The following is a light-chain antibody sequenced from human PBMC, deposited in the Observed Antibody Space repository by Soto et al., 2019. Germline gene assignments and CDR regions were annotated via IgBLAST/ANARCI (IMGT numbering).Light chain of an antibody. V-gene: IGKV1-9*01. CDR1: QGISSY. J-gene: IGKJ5*01. CDR2: AAC. Sequence: DIQLTQSPSLLSASVGDRVISTCRASQGISSYLAWYQQKPGKAPKLLIYAACTLQSGVPSRFSGSESGTPLTLTIIPRKREDFTNYYCQHLNSYPIPLGHGTRRAIK. CDR3: QHLNSYPIP.